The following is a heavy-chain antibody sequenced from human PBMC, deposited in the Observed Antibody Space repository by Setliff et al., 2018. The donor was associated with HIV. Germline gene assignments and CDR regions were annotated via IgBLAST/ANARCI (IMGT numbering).Heavy chain of an antibody. CDR3: ARLEGYKYGNIWFDP. J-gene: IGHJ5*02. Sequence: ASVKVSCKASGGTFRKYSINWVRQAPGQGLEWVGGISPVFGTPNYAQNFQGRVTITADESSSSAYMELSSLTSEDTAMYYCARLEGYKYGNIWFDPWGQGTLVTVSS. CDR1: GGTFRKYS. D-gene: IGHD5-18*01. V-gene: IGHV1-69*13. CDR2: ISPVFGTP.